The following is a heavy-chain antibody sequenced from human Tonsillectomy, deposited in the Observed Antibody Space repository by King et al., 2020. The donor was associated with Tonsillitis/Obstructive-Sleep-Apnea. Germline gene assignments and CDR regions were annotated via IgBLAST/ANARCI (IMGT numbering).Heavy chain of an antibody. D-gene: IGHD3-22*01. CDR2: ISSSGGST. J-gene: IGHJ4*02. CDR1: GFTFSSYA. V-gene: IGHV3-23*04. Sequence: VPLVESGGGLVQPGGSLRLSCAASGFTFSSYAMSWVRQAPGQGLEWVSVISSSGGSTYYADSVKGRFTISRDNSKNTLYLQMNSLRAEDTAVYYCAKEAEDYDRRGRFGDYWGQGTLGTVAA. CDR3: AKEAEDYDRRGRFGDY.